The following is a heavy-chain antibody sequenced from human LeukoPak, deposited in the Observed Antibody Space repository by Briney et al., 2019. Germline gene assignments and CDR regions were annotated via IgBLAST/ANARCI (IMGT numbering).Heavy chain of an antibody. CDR1: GFNYGSYT. CDR2: ISASRGIT. J-gene: IGHJ6*03. CDR3: VRGSLASGVVVYYYYYLDV. V-gene: IGHV3-48*01. Sequence: GGSLSLSWAASGFNYGSYTMNWVRQAPGMGLEWLSYISASRGITYYADSVKGRFTISRDNAKNSLYLQMNSLRAEDTAVYYCVRGSLASGVVVYYYYYLDVWGKGTTVTVSS. D-gene: IGHD3-3*01.